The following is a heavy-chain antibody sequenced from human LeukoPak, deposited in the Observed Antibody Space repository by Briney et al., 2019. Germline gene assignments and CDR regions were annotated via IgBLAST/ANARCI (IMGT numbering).Heavy chain of an antibody. D-gene: IGHD3-3*01. CDR1: GFTFSSYS. V-gene: IGHV3-21*01. J-gene: IGHJ4*02. CDR3: ASSYDFWSGYEYYFDY. CDR2: ISSSSSYI. Sequence: PGGSLRLSCAASGFTFSSYSMNWVRQAPGKGLEWVSSISSSSSYIYYADSVKGRFTISRDNAKNSLYLQMNSLRAEDTAVYYCASSYDFWSGYEYYFDYWGQGTLVTVSP.